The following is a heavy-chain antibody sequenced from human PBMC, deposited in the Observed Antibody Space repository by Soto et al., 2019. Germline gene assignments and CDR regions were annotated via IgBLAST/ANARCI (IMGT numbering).Heavy chain of an antibody. CDR2: IYYSGST. CDR3: ARRREQPLLGGSFDP. J-gene: IGHJ5*02. Sequence: SETLSLTCTVSGGSISSYYWSWIRQPPGKGLEWIGYIYYSGSTNYSPSFQGQVTISADKSISTAYLQWSSLKASDTAMYYCARRREQPLLGGSFDPWGQGTLVTVSS. CDR1: GGSISSYY. V-gene: IGHV4-59*12. D-gene: IGHD6-13*01.